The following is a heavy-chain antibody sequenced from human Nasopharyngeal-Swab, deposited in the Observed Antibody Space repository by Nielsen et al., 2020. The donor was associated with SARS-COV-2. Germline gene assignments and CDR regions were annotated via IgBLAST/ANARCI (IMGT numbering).Heavy chain of an antibody. CDR3: VKHQGSSSDQ. J-gene: IGHJ4*02. Sequence: GESLKISCVVSGVIFSDYWMHWVRQAPGKGLVRVSRVNEDGSRTDYADSVRGRFTISRDNAKNTLYLQMNSLRVEDTAVYYCVKHQGSSSDQWGQGTLVTVSS. CDR1: GVIFSDYW. V-gene: IGHV3-74*01. CDR2: VNEDGSRT.